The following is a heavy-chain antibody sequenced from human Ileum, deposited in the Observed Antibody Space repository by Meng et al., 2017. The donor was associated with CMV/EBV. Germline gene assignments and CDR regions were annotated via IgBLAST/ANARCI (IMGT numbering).Heavy chain of an antibody. J-gene: IGHJ6*02. CDR3: AKYVVNRGWRENL. CDR2: MQFDGREI. Sequence: GESLKISCTASECIFSQYGMHWVRQAPGKGLGWVAFMQFDGREIIYVDSVEGRFTISRDNSKHTLYLHMNSPRVEDTAVYHCAKYVVNRGWRENLWGRGTTVTVSS. D-gene: IGHD6-19*01. V-gene: IGHV3-30*02. CDR1: ECIFSQYG.